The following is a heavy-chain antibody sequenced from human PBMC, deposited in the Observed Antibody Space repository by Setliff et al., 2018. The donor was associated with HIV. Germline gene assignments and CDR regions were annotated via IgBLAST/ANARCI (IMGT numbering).Heavy chain of an antibody. Sequence: ASVKVSCKASGYTFSNYDINWVRQATGQGLEWMGWMNPKSGNSGHAQKFQGRITMTRNTSITTAYMELISLKPEDTAVYYCARGRYSSGLTDYWGQGTLVTVSS. CDR3: ARGRYSSGLTDY. J-gene: IGHJ4*02. CDR1: GYTFSNYD. D-gene: IGHD6-19*01. V-gene: IGHV1-8*02. CDR2: MNPKSGNS.